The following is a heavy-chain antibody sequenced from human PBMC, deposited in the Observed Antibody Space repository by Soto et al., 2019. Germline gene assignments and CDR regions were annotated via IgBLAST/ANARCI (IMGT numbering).Heavy chain of an antibody. Sequence: GSLRLSCAASGFIFSYAWINWVRQVPGKGLEWVGRIKSKTDGGTTDYAAPVKGRFTISRDDSKNTLYLQMNSLKTEDTAVYYCTTDAPRIVVVPAAYFDYWGQGTLVTVSS. V-gene: IGHV3-15*07. CDR2: IKSKTDGGTT. J-gene: IGHJ4*02. CDR1: GFIFSYAW. D-gene: IGHD2-2*01. CDR3: TTDAPRIVVVPAAYFDY.